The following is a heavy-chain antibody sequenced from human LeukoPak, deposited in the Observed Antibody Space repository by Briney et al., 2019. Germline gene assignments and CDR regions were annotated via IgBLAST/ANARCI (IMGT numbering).Heavy chain of an antibody. CDR3: ARWSGWKGGYYYYYMDV. V-gene: IGHV3-7*01. J-gene: IGHJ6*03. CDR2: IKQDGSEK. Sequence: GGSLRLSCAASGFTFSSYWMSWVRQAPGKGLEWVANIKQDGSEKYYVDSVKGRFTISRDNAKNSLYLQMNSLRAEDTAVYYCARWSGWKGGYYYYYMDVWGKGTTVTISS. D-gene: IGHD6-19*01. CDR1: GFTFSSYW.